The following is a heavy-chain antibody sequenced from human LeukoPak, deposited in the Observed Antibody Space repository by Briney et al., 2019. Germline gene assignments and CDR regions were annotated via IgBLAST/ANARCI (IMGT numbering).Heavy chain of an antibody. V-gene: IGHV3-48*02. J-gene: IGHJ4*02. CDR1: GFAFSIYS. D-gene: IGHD3-16*01. Sequence: GGSLRLSCAASGFAFSIYSMNWVRQAPGKGLEWVSYISRSSDTIYYADSVKGRFTISRDNAKNSLYLQMNSLRDEDTAVYYRAREPRAMITGYLDYWGQGTLVTVSS. CDR2: ISRSSDTI. CDR3: AREPRAMITGYLDY.